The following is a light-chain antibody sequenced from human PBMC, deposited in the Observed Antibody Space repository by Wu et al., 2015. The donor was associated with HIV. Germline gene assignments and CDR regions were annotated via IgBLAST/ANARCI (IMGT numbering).Light chain of an antibody. V-gene: IGKV3-15*01. J-gene: IGKJ5*01. CDR1: QSISNN. CDR3: QQYNSWIT. CDR2: GAS. Sequence: EIVMTQSPATLSVSAGERATLSCRASQSISNNLAWYQQKPGQAPRLLIYGASTRAAGIAARFSGSGSGTEFTLTITNMQSEDFAVYYCQQYNSWITFGQGTRLDIK.